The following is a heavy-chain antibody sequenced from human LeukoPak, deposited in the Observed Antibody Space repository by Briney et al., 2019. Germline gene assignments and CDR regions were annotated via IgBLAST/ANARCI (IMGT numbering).Heavy chain of an antibody. J-gene: IGHJ4*02. D-gene: IGHD3-22*01. V-gene: IGHV3-11*04. CDR3: VRLRRNSDTSGFYYYYDF. CDR1: GFLFSYYY. Sequence: GGSLRLSCSASGFLFSYYYMSWIRQAPGKGLEWVSYISSSGTTIYYADSVRGRCRISRDDARDSLYLQMNSLRAEDTAVYYCVRLRRNSDTSGFYYYYDFWGQGTLVTVSS. CDR2: ISSSGTTI.